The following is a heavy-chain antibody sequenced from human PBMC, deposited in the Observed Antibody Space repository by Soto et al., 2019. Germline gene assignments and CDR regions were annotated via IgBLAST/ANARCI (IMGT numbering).Heavy chain of an antibody. CDR3: ARHVRAAANFDY. CDR1: GGSISSSSYY. V-gene: IGHV4-39*01. Sequence: SSETLSLTCTVSGGSISSSSYYWGWIRQPPGKGQEWIGSIYYSGSTYYNPSLKSRVTISVDTSKNQFSLKLSSVTAADTAVYYCARHVRAAANFDYWGQGTLVTVSS. J-gene: IGHJ4*02. D-gene: IGHD2-2*01. CDR2: IYYSGST.